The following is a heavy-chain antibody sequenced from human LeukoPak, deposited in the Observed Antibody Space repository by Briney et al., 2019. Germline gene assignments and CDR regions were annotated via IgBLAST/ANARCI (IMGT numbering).Heavy chain of an antibody. CDR3: ARDQGDGYNWGEVSYYFDY. V-gene: IGHV3-21*01. CDR1: GFTFTYYY. J-gene: IGHJ4*02. Sequence: GGSLRLSCAASGFTFTYYYMSWVRQAPGKGLEWVSSISSSSSYIYYADSVKGRFTISRDNAKNSLYLQMNSLRAEDTAVYYCARDQGDGYNWGEVSYYFDYWGQGTLVTVSS. D-gene: IGHD3-16*01. CDR2: ISSSSSYI.